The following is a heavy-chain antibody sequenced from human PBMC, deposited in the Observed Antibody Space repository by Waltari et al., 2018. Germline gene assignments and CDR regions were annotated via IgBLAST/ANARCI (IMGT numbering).Heavy chain of an antibody. Sequence: QVQLVXSGAEXKXPGASVKVXXKASGYTFTSYGISXVXQXXXQGLEWMGWISAYNGNTNYAQKLQGRVTMTTDTSTSTAYMERRSLRSXXTAVYYCARGSRSYGDXPXDAFDIWGQGT. CDR3: ARGSRSYGDXPXDAFDI. J-gene: IGHJ3*02. CDR1: GYTFTSYG. V-gene: IGHV1-18*01. D-gene: IGHD4-17*01. CDR2: ISAYNGNT.